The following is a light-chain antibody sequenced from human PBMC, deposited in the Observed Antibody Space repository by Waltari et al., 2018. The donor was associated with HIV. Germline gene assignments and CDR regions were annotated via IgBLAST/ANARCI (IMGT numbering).Light chain of an antibody. CDR3: QQYGSSLLLT. CDR1: QSVSSSY. Sequence: EIVLTQSPGTLSLSTGERATLSCRASQSVSSSYLAWYQQKPGQAPRLLTYGASSRANGIPNSFSGRGSGTDFTLTISRLEPEDFAVYYCQQYGSSLLLTFGGGTKVEIK. V-gene: IGKV3-20*01. CDR2: GAS. J-gene: IGKJ4*01.